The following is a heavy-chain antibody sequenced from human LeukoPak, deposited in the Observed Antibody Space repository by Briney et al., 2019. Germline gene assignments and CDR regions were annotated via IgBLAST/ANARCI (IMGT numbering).Heavy chain of an antibody. Sequence: SVKVSCKASGGTFSSYAISWVRQAPGQGLEWMGGIIPIFGTANYAQKFQGRVTITADESTSTAYMELSSLRSEDTAVYYCARETAGFWSGYSRPNWFDPWGQRTLVTVSS. CDR1: GGTFSSYA. D-gene: IGHD3-3*01. V-gene: IGHV1-69*13. CDR2: IIPIFGTA. CDR3: ARETAGFWSGYSRPNWFDP. J-gene: IGHJ5*02.